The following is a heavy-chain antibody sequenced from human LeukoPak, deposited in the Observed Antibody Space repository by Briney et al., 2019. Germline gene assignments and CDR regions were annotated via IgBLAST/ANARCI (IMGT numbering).Heavy chain of an antibody. V-gene: IGHV4-59*01. CDR2: IYYSGST. CDR1: GGSIGSYY. CDR3: ARNRRGYSGSYYANYYFDY. D-gene: IGHD1-26*01. Sequence: KSSETLSLTCTVSGGSIGSYYWSWIRQPPGKGLEWIGYIYYSGSTDYNPSLKSRVTISVDTSKNQFSLKLSSVTAADTAVYYCARNRRGYSGSYYANYYFDYWGQGTLVTVSS. J-gene: IGHJ4*02.